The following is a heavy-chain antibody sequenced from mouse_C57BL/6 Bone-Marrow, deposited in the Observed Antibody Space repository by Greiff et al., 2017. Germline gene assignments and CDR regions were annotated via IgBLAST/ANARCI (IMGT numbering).Heavy chain of an antibody. CDR2: INPSSGYT. D-gene: IGHD2-3*01. CDR3: ARSSLYDGYYVGFAY. Sequence: QVQLQQSGAELAKPGASMKLSCKASGYTFTSYWMHWVKQRPGQGLEWIGYINPSSGYTKYNQKFKDKAKFTADKSSSTAYMQLSSLTYEDSAVYYCARSSLYDGYYVGFAYWGQGTLVTVSA. J-gene: IGHJ3*01. CDR1: GYTFTSYW. V-gene: IGHV1-7*01.